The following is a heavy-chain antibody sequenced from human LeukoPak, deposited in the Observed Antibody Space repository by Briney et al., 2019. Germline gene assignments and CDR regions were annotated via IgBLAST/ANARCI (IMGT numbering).Heavy chain of an antibody. J-gene: IGHJ4*02. CDR2: IKSKTDGGTT. V-gene: IGHV3-15*01. D-gene: IGHD6-6*01. Sequence: GGSLRLSCAASGFTFSNAWMSWVRQAPGKGLEWVGRIKSKTDGGTTDYAAPVKGRFTISRDDSKNTLYLQMNSLKTEDTAVYYCTTIPVQSSSSFPPGEGSDYWGQGTLVTVSS. CDR3: TTIPVQSSSSFPPGEGSDY. CDR1: GFTFSNAW.